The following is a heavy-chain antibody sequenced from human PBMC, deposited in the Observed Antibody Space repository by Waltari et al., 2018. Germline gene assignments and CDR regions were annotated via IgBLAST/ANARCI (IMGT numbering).Heavy chain of an antibody. V-gene: IGHV1-8*03. Sequence: QVQLVQSGAEVKKPGASVKVSCKASGYTFTSYDINWVRQATGQGLEGMGWKNPNSGNTGDAQKFQGRVTITRNTAISTAYMELSSLRSEDTAVYYCARAVKSGLFDYWGQGTLVAVSS. D-gene: IGHD7-27*01. J-gene: IGHJ4*02. CDR2: KNPNSGNT. CDR3: ARAVKSGLFDY. CDR1: GYTFTSYD.